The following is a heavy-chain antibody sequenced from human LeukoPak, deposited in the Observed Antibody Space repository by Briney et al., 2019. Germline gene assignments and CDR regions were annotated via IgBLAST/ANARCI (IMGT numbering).Heavy chain of an antibody. V-gene: IGHV4-59*01. CDR1: GGSLGSYY. Sequence: SETLSLTCTVSGGSLGSYYWSWIRQPPGKGLEWIGYIYYSGSTNYNPSLKSRVTISLDTSKNQFSLKLSSVTAADTAVYYCASSLPVGWDIVVVPAAITLDYWGQGTLVTVSS. J-gene: IGHJ4*02. CDR3: ASSLPVGWDIVVVPAAITLDY. CDR2: IYYSGST. D-gene: IGHD2-2*02.